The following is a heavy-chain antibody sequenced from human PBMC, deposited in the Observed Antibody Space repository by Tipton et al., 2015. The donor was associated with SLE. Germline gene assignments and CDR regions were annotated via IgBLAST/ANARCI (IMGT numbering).Heavy chain of an antibody. CDR2: IYYSGKT. Sequence: TLSLTCSVSGGSIGNSYCSWIRQPPGKGLEWIGYIYYSGKTNYNPSLRGRVTISVDTSKNQFSLKLSSVTAADTAVYYCARLEVAHFNYWDQGTLVTVSS. CDR1: GGSIGNSY. CDR3: ARLEVAHFNY. D-gene: IGHD6-19*01. J-gene: IGHJ4*02. V-gene: IGHV4-59*08.